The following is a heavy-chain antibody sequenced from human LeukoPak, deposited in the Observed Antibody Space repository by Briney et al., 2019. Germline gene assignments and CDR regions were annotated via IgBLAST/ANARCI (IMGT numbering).Heavy chain of an antibody. J-gene: IGHJ6*03. V-gene: IGHV3-23*01. Sequence: GGSLRLSCEAAGFTFGSFAMRWVRQAPGKGLEWVSGISGSGYYTYYADSVKGRFTISRDNSKNTLYIEMNSLRAEDTAVYYCAKDGSWGDYYFYFYMHVWGKGTTVTVSS. CDR1: GFTFGSFA. D-gene: IGHD3-16*01. CDR3: AKDGSWGDYYFYFYMHV. CDR2: ISGSGYYT.